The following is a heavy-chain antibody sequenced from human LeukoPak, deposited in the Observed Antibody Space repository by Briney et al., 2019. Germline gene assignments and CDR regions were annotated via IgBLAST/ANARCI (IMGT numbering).Heavy chain of an antibody. V-gene: IGHV4-34*01. CDR2: INHSGST. Sequence: PSETLSLTCAVYGGSFCGYYWSWIRQPPGKGLEWIGEINHSGSTNYNPSLKSRVTISVDTSKNQFSLKLSSVTAADTAVYYCARGPLYYDFWSGYYTHYMDVWGKGTTVTVSS. CDR3: ARGPLYYDFWSGYYTHYMDV. CDR1: GGSFCGYY. J-gene: IGHJ6*03. D-gene: IGHD3-3*01.